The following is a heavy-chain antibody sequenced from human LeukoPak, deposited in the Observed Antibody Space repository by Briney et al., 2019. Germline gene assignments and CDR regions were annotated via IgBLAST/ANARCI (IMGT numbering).Heavy chain of an antibody. CDR3: ARHDTAMDPFDY. Sequence: MTSETLSLTCTVSGGSISSGGYYWSWIRQHPGKGLEWIGYIYYSGSTYYNPSLKGRVTISVDTSKNQFSLKLSSVTAADTAVYYCARHDTAMDPFDYWGQGTLVTVSS. CDR1: GGSISSGGYY. CDR2: IYYSGST. V-gene: IGHV4-31*03. D-gene: IGHD5-18*01. J-gene: IGHJ4*02.